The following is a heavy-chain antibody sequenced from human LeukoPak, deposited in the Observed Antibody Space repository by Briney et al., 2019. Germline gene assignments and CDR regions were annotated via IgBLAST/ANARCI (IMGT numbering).Heavy chain of an antibody. J-gene: IGHJ4*02. CDR1: GFTFSDYY. V-gene: IGHV3-11*06. CDR2: ISSSSSYT. Sequence: GGSLRLSCAASGFTFSDYYMSWISQAPGKGLEWVSYISSSSSYTNYADSVKGRFTISRDNAKNSLYLQMNSLRAEDTAVYYCARVNSFGFDYWGQGTLVTVSS. D-gene: IGHD5-18*01. CDR3: ARVNSFGFDY.